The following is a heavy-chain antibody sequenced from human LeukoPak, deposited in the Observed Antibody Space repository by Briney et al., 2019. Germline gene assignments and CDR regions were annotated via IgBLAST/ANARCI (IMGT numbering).Heavy chain of an antibody. Sequence: PSETLSLTCAVSGGSISSGGYSWSWIRQPPGKGLEWSGYIYHSGSTYYNPSLKSRVTISVDRYKNQFSLKLSSVTAADTAVYYCARGLSQQLVSYWFDPWGQGTLVTVSS. J-gene: IGHJ5*02. D-gene: IGHD6-13*01. CDR1: GGSISSGGYS. V-gene: IGHV4-30-2*01. CDR2: IYHSGST. CDR3: ARGLSQQLVSYWFDP.